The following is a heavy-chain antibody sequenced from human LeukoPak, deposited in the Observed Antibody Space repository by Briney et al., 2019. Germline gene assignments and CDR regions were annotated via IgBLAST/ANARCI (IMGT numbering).Heavy chain of an antibody. D-gene: IGHD3-22*01. CDR2: IYYSGST. CDR3: ARVSVSSGYPYYFDY. J-gene: IGHJ4*02. V-gene: IGHV4-31*02. Sequence: IYYSGSTYYNPSLKSRVTISVDTSKNQFSLKLSSVTAADTAVYYCARVSVSSGYPYYFDYWGQGTLVTVSS.